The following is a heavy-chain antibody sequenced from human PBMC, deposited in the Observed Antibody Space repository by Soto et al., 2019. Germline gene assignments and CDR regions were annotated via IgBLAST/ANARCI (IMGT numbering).Heavy chain of an antibody. V-gene: IGHV3-30*04. J-gene: IGHJ6*01. D-gene: IGHD3-10*01. CDR1: GFSLTSFA. CDR2: ISYDGRSK. Sequence: QVHLVESGGGVVQPGRSLRLSCTASGFSLTSFAVHWVRQAPGKGLEWVAVISYDGRSKYYIESVKGRFNISRDNFKKAMYVEIENLRTEDTAGYYCAMVRRLTLRGREFYDNLDVWGQGTTVSVSS. CDR3: AMVRRLTLRGREFYDNLDV.